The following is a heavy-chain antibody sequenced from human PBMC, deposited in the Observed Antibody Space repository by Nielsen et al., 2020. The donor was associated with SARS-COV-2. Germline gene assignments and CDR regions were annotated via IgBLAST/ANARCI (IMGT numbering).Heavy chain of an antibody. CDR3: AKDKGAMASYFDY. CDR1: GFTFSSCG. V-gene: IGHV3-30*18. Sequence: GESLKISCAASGFTFSSCGMHWVRQAPGKGLEWVAVISYDGSNKYYADSVKGRFTISRDNSKNTLYLQMNSLRPEDTAVYYCAKDKGAMASYFDYCGQGTLVTVSS. CDR2: ISYDGSNK. D-gene: IGHD1-26*01. J-gene: IGHJ4*02.